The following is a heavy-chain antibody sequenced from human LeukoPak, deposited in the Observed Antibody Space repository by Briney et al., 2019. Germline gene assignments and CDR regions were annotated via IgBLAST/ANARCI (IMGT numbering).Heavy chain of an antibody. J-gene: IGHJ5*02. CDR2: VHPNSGDT. CDR3: ARGPRFDP. V-gene: IGHV1-8*01. CDR1: GYPFTTYE. Sequence: ASAKVSCKTSGYPFTTYEINWVRQATGQGLEWMGWVHPNSGDTDYAQKFQGRVTMTRSTSINTAYMELSSLTSDDTAVYYCARGPRFDPWGQGTLVTVSS.